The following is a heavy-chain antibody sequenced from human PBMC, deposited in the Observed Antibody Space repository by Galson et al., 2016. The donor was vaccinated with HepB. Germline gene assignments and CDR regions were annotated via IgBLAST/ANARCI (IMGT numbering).Heavy chain of an antibody. CDR3: ARGFDYHDSSAHLDY. Sequence: SLRLSCAASGFTFNTYSMHWVRQAPGKGLEWVAAISSDGGNTYYADSVKGRFTISRDNSKNTLYLQMNRLRAEDTAVYYCARGFDYHDSSAHLDYWGQGTLVTVSS. V-gene: IGHV3-30-3*01. CDR2: ISSDGGNT. CDR1: GFTFNTYS. J-gene: IGHJ4*02. D-gene: IGHD3-22*01.